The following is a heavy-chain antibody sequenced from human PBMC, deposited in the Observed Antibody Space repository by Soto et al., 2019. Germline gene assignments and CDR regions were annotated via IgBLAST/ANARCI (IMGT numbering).Heavy chain of an antibody. CDR2: IIPILGTA. V-gene: IGHV1-69*01. J-gene: IGHJ6*02. CDR1: GGTFSRYA. CDR3: ASSTYYYDSSGYEYYGLDV. D-gene: IGHD3-22*01. Sequence: QVPLVQSGAEVKKPGSSVKVSCQASGGTFSRYAISWVRQAPGQGLEWMGGIIPILGTAHYAQKFQGRVTITADESTSISYLELSSLRSDDTAVFYCASSTYYYDSSGYEYYGLDVWGQGTTVTVSS.